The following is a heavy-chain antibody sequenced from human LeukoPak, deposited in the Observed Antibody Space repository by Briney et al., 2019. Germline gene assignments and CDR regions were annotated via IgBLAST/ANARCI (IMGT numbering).Heavy chain of an antibody. V-gene: IGHV4-38-2*02. J-gene: IGHJ4*02. CDR3: ARVNTVMATFDY. Sequence: PSETLSLTCTVSGYSISSAYYGGWIRQPPGKGLEWIATISHSGSTYYNPSLKSRVTISADTSQNQHSLKLSSVTAADTAGYYCARVNTVMATFDYWGQGTPVTVSS. CDR1: GYSISSAYY. D-gene: IGHD4-11*01. CDR2: ISHSGST.